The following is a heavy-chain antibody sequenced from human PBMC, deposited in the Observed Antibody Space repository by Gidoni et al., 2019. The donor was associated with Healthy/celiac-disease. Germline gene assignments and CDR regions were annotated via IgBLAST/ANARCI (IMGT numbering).Heavy chain of an antibody. CDR1: GGTFSSYA. Sequence: QVQLVQSGAEVKKPGSSVKVSCKALGGTFSSYAISWARQAPGQGLEWRGGIIPIFGTANYAQKFQGRVTITADESTSTAYMELSSLRSEDTAVYYCARDFGGYSSGWYSFDPWGQGTLVTVSS. J-gene: IGHJ5*02. D-gene: IGHD6-19*01. V-gene: IGHV1-69*01. CDR3: ARDFGGYSSGWYSFDP. CDR2: IIPIFGTA.